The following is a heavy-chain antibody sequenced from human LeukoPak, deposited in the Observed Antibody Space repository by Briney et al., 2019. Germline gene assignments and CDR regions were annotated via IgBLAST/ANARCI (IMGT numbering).Heavy chain of an antibody. D-gene: IGHD6-19*01. CDR2: IYYSGST. Sequence: PATLSLTCTVSGGSISSYYWSWIRQPPGKGLQWIGYIYYSGSTNYNPPLKSRVTISVDTSKNQFSLKLSSVTAADTAVYYWGRYSSGGGGWFDPWGQGTLVTVSS. V-gene: IGHV4-59*01. CDR3: GRYSSGGGGWFDP. J-gene: IGHJ5*02. CDR1: GGSISSYY.